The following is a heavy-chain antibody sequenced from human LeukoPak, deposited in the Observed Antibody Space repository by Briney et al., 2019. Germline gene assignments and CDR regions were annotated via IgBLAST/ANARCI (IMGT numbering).Heavy chain of an antibody. Sequence: GGSLRLSCEVSGFTFDDHAINWFRQAPGKGLEWVANINWNGGSTGYGDSVKGRFTISRDNTKNSVFLQMHSLRGDDTALYYCARDMLTEDAFDIWGQGTMVIVSS. J-gene: IGHJ3*02. CDR1: GFTFDDHA. V-gene: IGHV3-20*04. CDR2: INWNGGST. D-gene: IGHD1-20*01. CDR3: ARDMLTEDAFDI.